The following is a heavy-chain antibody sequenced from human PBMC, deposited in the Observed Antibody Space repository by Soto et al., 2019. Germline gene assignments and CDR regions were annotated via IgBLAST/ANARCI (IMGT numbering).Heavy chain of an antibody. CDR3: ALNQPSTLAALEIPFYF. CDR2: TVSSGSA. Sequence: PSETLSLACPVSGDSIGNSHWSCIRQPPGRGLEWIGLTVSSGSATYKPSLKSRVTISVDTSKNQLSLKLTSVTDADTAGYFCALNQPSTLAALEIPFYFWGKVTLVTV. CDR1: GDSIGNSH. D-gene: IGHD6-13*01. V-gene: IGHV4-4*09. J-gene: IGHJ4*02.